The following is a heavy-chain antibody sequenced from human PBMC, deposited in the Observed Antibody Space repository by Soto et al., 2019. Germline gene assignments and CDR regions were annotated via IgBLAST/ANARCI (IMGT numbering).Heavy chain of an antibody. D-gene: IGHD3-22*01. CDR3: ARMGDSSGYSGGFDP. J-gene: IGHJ5*02. Sequence: SLRLSCAASGFTVSSNYMSWVRQAPGKGLEWVSVIYSGDSTYYADSVKGRFTISRDNSKNTLYLQMNSLRAEDTAVYFCARMGDSSGYSGGFDPWGQGTLVTVSS. CDR2: IYSGDST. V-gene: IGHV3-66*01. CDR1: GFTVSSNY.